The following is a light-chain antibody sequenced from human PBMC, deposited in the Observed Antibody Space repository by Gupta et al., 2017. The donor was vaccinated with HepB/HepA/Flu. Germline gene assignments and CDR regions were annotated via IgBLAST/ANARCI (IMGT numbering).Light chain of an antibody. V-gene: IGKV2-28*01. CDR3: MQARQATFT. CDR2: LGS. Sequence: DIVMTQSPLSLPVTPGEPDSISCRSSQCLLFSNGYNYLNWYLQKPGQSPQLLIYLGSTRASGVPDRFSGSGSCTDFTLKISRVEAEDVGVYYCMQARQATFTFGPGTKVEI. J-gene: IGKJ3*01. CDR1: QCLLFSNGYNY.